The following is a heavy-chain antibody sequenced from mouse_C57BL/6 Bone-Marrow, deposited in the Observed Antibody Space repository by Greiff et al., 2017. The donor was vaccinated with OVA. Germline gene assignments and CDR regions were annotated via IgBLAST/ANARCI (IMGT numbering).Heavy chain of an antibody. D-gene: IGHD2-5*01. J-gene: IGHJ4*01. CDR1: GYTFTDYE. Sequence: VKLQQSWAELVRPGASVTLSCKASGYTFTDYEMHWVKQTPVHGLEWIGAIDPETGGTSYNQKFKGKAILTADKSSSTAYMELRSLTSEDSAVYYCTRGYSNYYAMDYWGQGTSVTVSS. V-gene: IGHV1-15*01. CDR2: IDPETGGT. CDR3: TRGYSNYYAMDY.